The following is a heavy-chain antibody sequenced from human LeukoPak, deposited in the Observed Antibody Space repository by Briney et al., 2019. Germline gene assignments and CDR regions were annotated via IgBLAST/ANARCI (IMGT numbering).Heavy chain of an antibody. V-gene: IGHV1-18*01. Sequence: ASVKVSCKASGGTFSSYGISWVRQAPGQGLEWMGWISAYNGNTNYAQKLQGRVTMTTDTSTSTAYMELRSLRSDDTAVYYCARDFMTWARSRYYFGYWGQGTLVTVSS. CDR1: GGTFSSYG. J-gene: IGHJ4*02. CDR2: ISAYNGNT. CDR3: ARDFMTWARSRYYFGY. D-gene: IGHD3-16*01.